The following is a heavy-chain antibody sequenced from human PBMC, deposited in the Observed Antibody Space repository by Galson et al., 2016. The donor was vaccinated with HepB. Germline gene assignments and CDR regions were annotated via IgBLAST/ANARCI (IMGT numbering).Heavy chain of an antibody. CDR3: AKDTNVDSYGQNWFDP. D-gene: IGHD5-18*01. Sequence: SLRLSCAASGFTFSTSNMHWVRQAPGKGLEWVAVLSYDSKNKHYADSVRGRFTISRDNSKDTLYLQMNSLRAEDTGIYYCAKDTNVDSYGQNWFDPWGQGTLGTVSS. CDR1: GFTFSTSN. CDR2: LSYDSKNK. J-gene: IGHJ5*02. V-gene: IGHV3-30*18.